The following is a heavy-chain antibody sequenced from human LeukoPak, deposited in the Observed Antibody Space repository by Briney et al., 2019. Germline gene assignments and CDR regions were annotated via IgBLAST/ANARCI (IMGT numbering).Heavy chain of an antibody. CDR1: GFTFSRYA. Sequence: GRSLRLSCEASGFTFSRYAMHWVRQAPGKGLEWVAVIWSDATNRYYADSVKGRFTIYRDDSQKRVFLQMNSLRAEDTAVYYCARDAQRGFDYSNSLQYWGQGALVTVAS. CDR2: IWSDATNR. D-gene: IGHD4-11*01. J-gene: IGHJ4*02. V-gene: IGHV3-33*01. CDR3: ARDAQRGFDYSNSLQY.